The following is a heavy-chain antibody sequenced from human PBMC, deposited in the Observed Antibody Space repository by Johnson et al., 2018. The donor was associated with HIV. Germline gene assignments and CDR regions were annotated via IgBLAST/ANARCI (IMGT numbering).Heavy chain of an antibody. J-gene: IGHJ3*02. CDR2: ISGSGGST. Sequence: VQLIESGGGLVQPGGSLRLSCAASGFTFSSYVMSWVRQAPGKGLEWVSAISGSGGSTYYADSVKGRFTISRDNSKNTLYLQMNSLRVEDTAFYYCARDGWEQRGETVGDGFDIWGQGTMVTVSS. CDR3: ARDGWEQRGETVGDGFDI. D-gene: IGHD1-26*01. V-gene: IGHV3-23*01. CDR1: GFTFSSYV.